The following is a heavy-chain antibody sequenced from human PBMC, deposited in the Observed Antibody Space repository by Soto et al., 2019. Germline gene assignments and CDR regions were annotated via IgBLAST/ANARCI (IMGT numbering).Heavy chain of an antibody. CDR2: INHSGST. D-gene: IGHD1-1*01. Sequence: PSETLSLTCAVCGGSFSGYYWSWIRQPPGKGLEWIGEINHSGSTNYNPSLKSRVTISVDTSKNQFSLKLSSVTAADTAVYYCATLNDQSTSFDYWGQGTLVTVSS. J-gene: IGHJ4*02. CDR3: ATLNDQSTSFDY. CDR1: GGSFSGYY. V-gene: IGHV4-34*01.